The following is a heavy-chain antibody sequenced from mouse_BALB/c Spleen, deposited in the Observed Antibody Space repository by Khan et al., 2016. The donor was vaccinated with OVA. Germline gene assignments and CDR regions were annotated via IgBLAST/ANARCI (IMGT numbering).Heavy chain of an antibody. CDR2: IYPATGST. D-gene: IGHD3-3*01. CDR3: ARRSPDNAMDN. CDR1: GYIFTSFW. J-gene: IGHJ4*01. V-gene: IGHV1S132*01. Sequence: QVQLKQSGAEVVRPGASVKLSCKTSGYIFTSFWIQWVNQRSGQGLEWIARIYPATGSTYYNEKFKCKSTLTADQSSNTVYMHLSSLKSEDSAAYFCARRSPDNAMDNWGQGTSVTVSS.